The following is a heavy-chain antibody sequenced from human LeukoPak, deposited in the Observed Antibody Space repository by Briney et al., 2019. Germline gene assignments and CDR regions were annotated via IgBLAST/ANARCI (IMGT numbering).Heavy chain of an antibody. CDR1: GGTFSSYA. V-gene: IGHV1-69*01. CDR2: IIPIFGTA. J-gene: IGHJ5*02. CDR3: ARVSSGYSSSWSGYNWFDP. Sequence: SVKVSCKASGGTFSSYAISWVRQAPGQGLEWMGGIIPIFGTANYAQKFQGRVTITADESTSTAYMELSSLRSEDTAVYYCARVSSGYSSSWSGYNWFDPWGQGTLVTVSS. D-gene: IGHD6-13*01.